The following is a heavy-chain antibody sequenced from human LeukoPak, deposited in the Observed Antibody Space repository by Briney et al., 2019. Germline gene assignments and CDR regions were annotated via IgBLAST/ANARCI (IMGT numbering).Heavy chain of an antibody. CDR1: GGSISSSSYY. Sequence: SETLSLTCTVSGGSISSSSYYWGWIRQPPGKGLEWIGSIYYSGSTYYNPSLKSRVTISVDTSKNQFSLKLSSVTAADTAVYYCASFAQRGVYWGQGTLVTVSS. J-gene: IGHJ4*02. CDR3: ASFAQRGVY. V-gene: IGHV4-39*07. D-gene: IGHD3-16*01. CDR2: IYYSGST.